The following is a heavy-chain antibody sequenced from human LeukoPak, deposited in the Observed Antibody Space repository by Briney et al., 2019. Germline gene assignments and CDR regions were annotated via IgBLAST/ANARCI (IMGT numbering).Heavy chain of an antibody. Sequence: SETLSLTCTVSGGSISSYYWSWIRQPPGKGLEWIGYIYTSGSTNYNPSLKSRVTISVDTSKNQFSLKLSSVTAADTAVYYCARHGYYDFWSGYFGPVLGYFDYWSQGTLVTVSS. J-gene: IGHJ4*02. D-gene: IGHD3-3*01. CDR2: IYTSGST. CDR3: ARHGYYDFWSGYFGPVLGYFDY. CDR1: GGSISSYY. V-gene: IGHV4-4*09.